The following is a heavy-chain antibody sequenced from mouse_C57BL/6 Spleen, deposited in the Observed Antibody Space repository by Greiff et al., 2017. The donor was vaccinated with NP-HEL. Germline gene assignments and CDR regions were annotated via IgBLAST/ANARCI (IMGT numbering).Heavy chain of an antibody. V-gene: IGHV1-55*01. CDR1: GYTFTSSW. J-gene: IGHJ2*01. CDR3: ASQGKITWGY. Sequence: FQLQQPGAELVKPGASVKMSCKASGYTFTSSWITWVKQRPGQVLEWIGDIYPGSGSTNYNEKFKSKATLTVDTSSSTAYMQLSRLTSEDSAVYYCASQGKITWGYWGQGTTLTGAS. D-gene: IGHD1-1*01. CDR2: IYPGSGST.